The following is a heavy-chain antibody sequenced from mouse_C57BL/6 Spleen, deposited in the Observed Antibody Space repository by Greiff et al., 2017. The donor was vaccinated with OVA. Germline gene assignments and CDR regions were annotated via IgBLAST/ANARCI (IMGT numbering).Heavy chain of an antibody. CDR1: GFTFSDYG. Sequence: EVKLMESGGGLVKPGGSLKLSCAASGFTFSDYGMHWVRQAPEKGLEWVAYISSGSSTIYYADTVKGRFTISRDNAKNTLFLQMTSLRSEDTAMYYCARVGDWYFDVWGTGTTVTVSS. CDR2: ISSGSSTI. V-gene: IGHV5-17*01. CDR3: ARVGDWYFDV. J-gene: IGHJ1*03.